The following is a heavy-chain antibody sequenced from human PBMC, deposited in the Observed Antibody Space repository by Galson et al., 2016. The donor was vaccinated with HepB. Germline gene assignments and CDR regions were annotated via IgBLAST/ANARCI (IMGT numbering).Heavy chain of an antibody. CDR2: ISNSGYYT. CDR3: ARAMIRGVIKSSLNDAFDI. CDR1: GFTFNDYY. D-gene: IGHD3-10*01. V-gene: IGHV3-11*06. Sequence: SLRLSCAASGFTFNDYYVNWIRQAPGKGLEWVSYISNSGYYTNYADSVKGRFTISRDNAKNSLYLQMDSLRAEDTAVYYCARAMIRGVIKSSLNDAFDIWGQGTAVTVSS. J-gene: IGHJ3*02.